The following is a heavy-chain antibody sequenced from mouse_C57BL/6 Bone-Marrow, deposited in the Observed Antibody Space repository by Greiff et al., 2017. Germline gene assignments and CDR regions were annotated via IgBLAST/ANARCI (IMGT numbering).Heavy chain of an antibody. Sequence: QVQLQQPGAELVMPGASVKLSCKASGYTFTSYWMHWVKQRPGQGLEWIGELDPSDSYTNYNQKFKGKSTLTVDKSSSTAYMQLSSLTSEDSAVYYCARWAFCDGYSHWYIDVGGTGTTVTVAS. CDR3: ARWAFCDGYSHWYIDV. CDR1: GYTFTSYW. D-gene: IGHD2-3*01. CDR2: LDPSDSYT. V-gene: IGHV1-69*01. J-gene: IGHJ1*03.